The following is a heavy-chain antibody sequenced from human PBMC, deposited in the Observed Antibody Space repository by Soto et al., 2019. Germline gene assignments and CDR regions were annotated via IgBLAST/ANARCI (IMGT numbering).Heavy chain of an antibody. V-gene: IGHV3-66*01. CDR3: AKIYYDFWSGYHRYYYYMDV. Sequence: EGSLRLSCAASGFTVSSNYMSWVRQAPGKGLEWVSVIYSGGSTYYADSVKGRFTISRDNSKNTLYLQMNSLRAEDTAVYYCAKIYYDFWSGYHRYYYYMDVWGKGTTVTVSS. D-gene: IGHD3-3*01. CDR1: GFTVSSNY. CDR2: IYSGGST. J-gene: IGHJ6*03.